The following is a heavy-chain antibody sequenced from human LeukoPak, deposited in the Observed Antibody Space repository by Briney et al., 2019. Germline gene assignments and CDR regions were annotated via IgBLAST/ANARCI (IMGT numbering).Heavy chain of an antibody. V-gene: IGHV1-18*04. Sequence: ASVKVSCKASGYTFTGYYMHWVRQAPGQGLEWMGWISTYHGSTNYAQKLQGRVTMTTDTSTSTAYMELRSLRSDDTAVYYCARDFCTGGTCYARGYFDYWGQGTLVTVSS. D-gene: IGHD2-15*01. CDR3: ARDFCTGGTCYARGYFDY. CDR2: ISTYHGST. J-gene: IGHJ4*02. CDR1: GYTFTGYY.